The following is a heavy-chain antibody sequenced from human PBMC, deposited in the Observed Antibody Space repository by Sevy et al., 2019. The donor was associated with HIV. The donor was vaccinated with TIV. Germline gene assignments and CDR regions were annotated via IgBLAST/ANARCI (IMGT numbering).Heavy chain of an antibody. J-gene: IGHJ6*02. CDR3: ARRNDDIFTGRSDYGMDV. CDR1: GFTVSSNY. Sequence: GGSLRLSCAASGFTVSSNYMSWVRQAPGKGLEWVSVIYSGGSTNYADSVKGRFTISRDNSKNTLSLQMNSLRAEDTAVYYCARRNDDIFTGRSDYGMDVWGQGTTVTVSS. D-gene: IGHD3-9*01. CDR2: IYSGGST. V-gene: IGHV3-53*01.